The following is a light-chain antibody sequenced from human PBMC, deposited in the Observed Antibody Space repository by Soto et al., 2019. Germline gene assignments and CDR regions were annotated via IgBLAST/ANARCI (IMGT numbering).Light chain of an antibody. CDR2: QVN. CDR1: SSDIGVYDF. J-gene: IGLJ1*01. V-gene: IGLV2-8*01. CDR3: SSFAGSYSPDV. Sequence: QSVLTQPPSVSGAPGQRVSISCTGTSSDIGVYDFVSWYQQHPGKAPKVIIYQVNKRPSGVPDRFSGSKSGNTASLTVSGLRPEDEADYFCSSFAGSYSPDVFGTGTKLTVL.